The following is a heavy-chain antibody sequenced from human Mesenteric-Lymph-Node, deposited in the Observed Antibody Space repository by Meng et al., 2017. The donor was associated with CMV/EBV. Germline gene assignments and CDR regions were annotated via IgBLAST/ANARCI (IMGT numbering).Heavy chain of an antibody. Sequence: SVKVSCKTSGYTFSTHGISWVRQAPGQGLEWMGWVNGQNDYTNYAQRFQGRVTMTTDTSTSTAYMELRSLRSDDTAVYYCAREGAGTRGFDNWGQGTLVTVSS. J-gene: IGHJ4*02. V-gene: IGHV1-18*01. CDR1: GYTFSTHG. CDR3: AREGAGTRGFDN. CDR2: VNGQNDYT. D-gene: IGHD6-19*01.